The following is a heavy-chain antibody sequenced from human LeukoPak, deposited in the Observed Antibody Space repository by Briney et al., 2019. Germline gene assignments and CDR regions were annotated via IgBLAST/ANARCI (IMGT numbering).Heavy chain of an antibody. CDR1: GGSISSSSYY. Sequence: SETLSLTCTVSGGSISSSSYYWSWIRQPPGKGLEWIGEINHSGSTNYNPSLKSRVTISVDTSKNQFSLKLSSVTAADTAVYYCARGLLDVVRGAHAIDYWGQGTLVTVSS. V-gene: IGHV4-39*07. J-gene: IGHJ4*02. CDR3: ARGLLDVVRGAHAIDY. CDR2: INHSGST. D-gene: IGHD3-10*01.